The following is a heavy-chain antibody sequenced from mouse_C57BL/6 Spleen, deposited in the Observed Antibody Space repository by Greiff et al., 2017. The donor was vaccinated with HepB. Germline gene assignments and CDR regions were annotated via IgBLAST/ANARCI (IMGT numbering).Heavy chain of an antibody. J-gene: IGHJ4*01. CDR1: GYTFTSYW. D-gene: IGHD3-2*02. V-gene: IGHV1-52*01. Sequence: QSCKASGYTFTSYWMHWVKQRPIQGLEWIGNIDPSDSETHYNQKFKDKATLTVDKSSSTAYMQLSSLTSEDSAVYYCAREDSSGYPAAMDYWGQGTSVTVSS. CDR2: IDPSDSET. CDR3: AREDSSGYPAAMDY.